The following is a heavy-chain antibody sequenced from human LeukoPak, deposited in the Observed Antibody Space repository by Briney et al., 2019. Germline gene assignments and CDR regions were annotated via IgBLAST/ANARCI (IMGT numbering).Heavy chain of an antibody. Sequence: SETLSLTCAVYGGSSNDYYWSWIRQPPGKGLVWIGEINHSGSTNYNPSLKSRVTISVDTSKNQFSLKLSSVTAADTAVYYCARGRTTETTYYYYYHGMDVWGQGTTVTVSS. CDR3: ARGRTTETTYYYYYHGMDV. D-gene: IGHD4-11*01. V-gene: IGHV4-34*01. CDR2: INHSGST. J-gene: IGHJ6*02. CDR1: GGSSNDYY.